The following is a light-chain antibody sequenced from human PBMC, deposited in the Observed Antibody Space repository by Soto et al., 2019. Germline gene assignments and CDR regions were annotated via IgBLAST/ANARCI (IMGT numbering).Light chain of an antibody. CDR2: EVT. J-gene: IGLJ1*01. V-gene: IGLV2-8*01. CDR1: SSDVGGYKF. Sequence: QSVLTQPPSASXSPGQSVTISCTGTSSDVGGYKFVSWYQQHPGKAPKLLIYEVTQRPSGVPDRFSGSKSGNTASLTVSGLQAEDDADYYCSSYAGSNMGVFGTGTKVTVL. CDR3: SSYAGSNMGV.